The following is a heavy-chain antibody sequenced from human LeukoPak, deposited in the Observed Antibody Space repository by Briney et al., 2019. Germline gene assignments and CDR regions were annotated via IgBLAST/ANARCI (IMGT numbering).Heavy chain of an antibody. CDR2: INHSGST. Sequence: SETLSLTCAVYGGSFSGYYWSWIRQPPGKGLDWIGEINHSGSTNYNPSLKSRVTISVDTSKNQFSLKLSSVTAADTAVYYCARDPIAGRVGYYFDYWGQGTLVTVSS. J-gene: IGHJ4*02. V-gene: IGHV4-34*01. CDR3: ARDPIAGRVGYYFDY. CDR1: GGSFSGYY. D-gene: IGHD6-13*01.